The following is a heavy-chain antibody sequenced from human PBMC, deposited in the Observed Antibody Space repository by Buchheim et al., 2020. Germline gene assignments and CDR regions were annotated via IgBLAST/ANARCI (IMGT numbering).Heavy chain of an antibody. Sequence: VQLVESGGGLVQPGGSLRLSCAASGFTFSSYAMHWVRQAPGKGLEWVAVISYDGSNKYYADSVKGRFTISRDNSKNTLYLQMNSLRAEDTAVYYCAREGSDFWSGYYIYFDYWGQGTL. J-gene: IGHJ4*02. D-gene: IGHD3-3*01. V-gene: IGHV3-30*04. CDR3: AREGSDFWSGYYIYFDY. CDR1: GFTFSSYA. CDR2: ISYDGSNK.